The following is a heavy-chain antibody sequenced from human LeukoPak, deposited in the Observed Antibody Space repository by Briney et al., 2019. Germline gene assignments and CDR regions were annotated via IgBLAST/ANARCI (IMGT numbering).Heavy chain of an antibody. J-gene: IGHJ4*02. Sequence: GTSLRLSCAASGFTFSDYGMYWVRQAPGKGVEWVAGVWYDGSKTYYADSVKGRFVISRDNSKNTLHLQMNSLRAEDTAVYYCAKDYSNYGRLFYFDYWGQGTLVTVS. CDR2: VWYDGSKT. CDR3: AKDYSNYGRLFYFDY. D-gene: IGHD4-11*01. V-gene: IGHV3-33*06. CDR1: GFTFSDYG.